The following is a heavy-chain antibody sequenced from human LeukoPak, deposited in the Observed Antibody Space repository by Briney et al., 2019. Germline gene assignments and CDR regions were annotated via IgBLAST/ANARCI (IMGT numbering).Heavy chain of an antibody. D-gene: IGHD6-6*01. Sequence: GGSLRLSCAASGFTFSSYEMNWVRQAPGKGLEWISYISSSGGTIYYADSVKGRFTISSDNAKNSVYLQMNSLRAEDTAVYYCARMRPELDYWGQGTLVTVSS. CDR3: ARMRPELDY. CDR1: GFTFSSYE. CDR2: ISSSGGTI. J-gene: IGHJ4*02. V-gene: IGHV3-48*03.